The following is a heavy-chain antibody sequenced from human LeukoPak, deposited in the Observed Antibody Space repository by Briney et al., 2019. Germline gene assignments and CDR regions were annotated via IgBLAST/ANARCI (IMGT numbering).Heavy chain of an antibody. Sequence: PSETLSLTCTVSGGSIGTYSWNWIRQPPGKGLEWIGYIYYSGTTNYNPSLKSRVTISVDRSKNQFSLKLSSVTAADTAVYYCARDRVGASIDYWGQGTLVTVSS. V-gene: IGHV4-59*12. CDR1: GGSIGTYS. CDR2: IYYSGTT. J-gene: IGHJ4*02. CDR3: ARDRVGASIDY. D-gene: IGHD5-12*01.